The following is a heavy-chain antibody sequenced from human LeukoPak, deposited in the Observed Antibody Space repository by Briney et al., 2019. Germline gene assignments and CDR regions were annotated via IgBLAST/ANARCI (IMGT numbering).Heavy chain of an antibody. V-gene: IGHV3-21*01. J-gene: IGHJ4*02. CDR2: ISSSSSYI. CDR3: ARGYYDSSGYYGDDFDY. CDR1: GFTFSSYS. Sequence: GGSLRLSCAASGFTFSSYSMNWVRQAPGKGLEWVSSISSSSSYIYYVDSVKGRFTISRDNAKNSLYLQMNSLRAEDTAVYYCARGYYDSSGYYGDDFDYWGQGTLVTVSS. D-gene: IGHD3-22*01.